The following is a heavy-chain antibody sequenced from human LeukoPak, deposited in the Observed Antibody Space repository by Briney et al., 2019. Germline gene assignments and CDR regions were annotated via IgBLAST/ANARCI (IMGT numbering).Heavy chain of an antibody. CDR3: ASYSPYGVNSATFFDP. CDR2: SYYSGST. J-gene: IGHJ5*02. CDR1: GGSISGYY. D-gene: IGHD4/OR15-4a*01. V-gene: IGHV4-59*08. Sequence: SETLSLTCTVSGGSISGYYWSWIRQPPGKGLEWIGFSYYSGSTSYNPSLQSRVTISVDTSRNQFSLSLSSVTAADTAVYYCASYSPYGVNSATFFDPWGQGTLVTVSS.